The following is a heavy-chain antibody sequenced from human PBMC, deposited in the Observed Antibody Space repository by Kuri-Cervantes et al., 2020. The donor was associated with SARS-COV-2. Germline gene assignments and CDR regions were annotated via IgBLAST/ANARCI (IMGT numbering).Heavy chain of an antibody. CDR3: ARHVDDKWLQLPADYFDY. CDR2: IYYSGST. D-gene: IGHD5-18*01. V-gene: IGHV4-39*01. Sequence: SETLSLTCTVSGGSISSSSYYWGWIRQPPGKGLEWIGSIYYSGSTYYNPSLKSRVTISVDTSKNQFSLKLTSVTAADTAVYYCARHVDDKWLQLPADYFDYWGQGTRVTVSS. CDR1: GGSISSSSYY. J-gene: IGHJ4*02.